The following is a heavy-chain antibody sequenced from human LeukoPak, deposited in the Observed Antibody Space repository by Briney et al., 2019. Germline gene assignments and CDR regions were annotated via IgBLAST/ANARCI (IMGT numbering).Heavy chain of an antibody. D-gene: IGHD4-17*01. V-gene: IGHV3-21*01. J-gene: IGHJ5*02. CDR3: ARARYGDYAWFDP. CDR2: ISSSSSYI. CDR1: GFTFSSYS. Sequence: PRGSLRLSRAASGFTFSSYSMNWVRQAPGKGLEWVSSISSSSSYIYYADSVKGRFTISRDNAKNSLYLQMNSLRAEDTAVYYCARARYGDYAWFDPWGQGTLVTVSS.